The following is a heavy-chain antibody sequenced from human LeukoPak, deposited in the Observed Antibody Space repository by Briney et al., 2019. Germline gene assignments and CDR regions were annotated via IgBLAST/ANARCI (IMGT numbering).Heavy chain of an antibody. CDR2: IYPGDSDT. CDR1: GYSFTSYW. Sequence: GESLKISCKGSGYSFTSYWIGWVRQMPGKGLEWMGIIYPGDSDTRYSPPFQGQVTISADKSISTAYLQWSSLKASDTAMYCCARLKKGSAVAGNYYMDVWGKGTTVTISS. D-gene: IGHD6-19*01. V-gene: IGHV5-51*01. CDR3: ARLKKGSAVAGNYYMDV. J-gene: IGHJ6*03.